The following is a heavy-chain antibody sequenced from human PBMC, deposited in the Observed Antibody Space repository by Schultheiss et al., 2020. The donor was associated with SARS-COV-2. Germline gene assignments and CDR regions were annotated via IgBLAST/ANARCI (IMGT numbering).Heavy chain of an antibody. CDR1: GFTFSSYS. CDR3: AKVYSGYLEVDY. J-gene: IGHJ4*02. Sequence: GGSLRLSCAASGFTFSSYSMNWVRQAPGKGLVWVSRINSDGSSTSYADSVKGRFTISRDNAKNTLYLQMNSLRAEDTAVYYCAKVYSGYLEVDYWGQGTLVTVSS. D-gene: IGHD5-12*01. V-gene: IGHV3-74*01. CDR2: INSDGSST.